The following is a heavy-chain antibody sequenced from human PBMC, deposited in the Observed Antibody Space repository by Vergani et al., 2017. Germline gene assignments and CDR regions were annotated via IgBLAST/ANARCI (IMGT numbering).Heavy chain of an antibody. D-gene: IGHD3-10*01. V-gene: IGHV4-38-2*01. Sequence: QVQLLESGPGLLKPSETLSLTCSVSGYSITSGYYWGWIRQPPGRGLEWIGSIYHTGSAYYNQSLKSRVTVSVETSMNQVSLKRNSVTAADPAVYYCVRTVALWFGETKEGGWFDPWGQGTLVTVTS. J-gene: IGHJ5*02. CDR2: IYHTGSA. CDR1: GYSITSGYY. CDR3: VRTVALWFGETKEGGWFDP.